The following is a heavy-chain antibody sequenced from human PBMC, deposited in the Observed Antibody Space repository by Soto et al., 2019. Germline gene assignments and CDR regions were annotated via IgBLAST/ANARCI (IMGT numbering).Heavy chain of an antibody. Sequence: SETLSLTCTVSGGSISSSSYYWGWIRQPPGKGLEWIGSIYYSGSTYYNPSLKSRVTISVDTSKNQFSLKLSSVTAADTAVYYCARVVPAAMAGRYNWFDPWGQGTLVTVSS. CDR2: IYYSGST. CDR3: ARVVPAAMAGRYNWFDP. CDR1: GGSISSSSYY. J-gene: IGHJ5*02. V-gene: IGHV4-39*01. D-gene: IGHD2-2*01.